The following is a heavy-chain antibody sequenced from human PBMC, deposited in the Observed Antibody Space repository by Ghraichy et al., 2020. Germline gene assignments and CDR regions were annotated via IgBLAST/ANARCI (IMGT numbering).Heavy chain of an antibody. Sequence: GESLNISCAASGFNVRSTYMIWVRQAPGKGLEWVSVFYSGGTTRYVDSVKGRFTISRDNSKNTLDLQMNSLRGDDTAVYYCASCSAWDKDGFDVWGQGAMVTVSS. CDR3: ASCSAWDKDGFDV. V-gene: IGHV3-53*01. J-gene: IGHJ3*01. D-gene: IGHD6-19*01. CDR1: GFNVRSTY. CDR2: FYSGGTT.